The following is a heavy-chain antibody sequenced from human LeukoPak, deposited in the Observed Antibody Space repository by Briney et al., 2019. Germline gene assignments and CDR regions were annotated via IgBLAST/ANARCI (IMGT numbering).Heavy chain of an antibody. Sequence: SVKVSCKASGYTFTSYGISWVRQARGQRLEWIGWIVVGSGNTNYAQKFQERVTITRDMSTSTAYMELSSLRSEDTAVYYCAAMSVVISDPLVFDYWGQGTLVTVSS. CDR2: IVVGSGNT. V-gene: IGHV1-58*02. CDR3: AAMSVVISDPLVFDY. D-gene: IGHD3-22*01. J-gene: IGHJ4*02. CDR1: GYTFTSYG.